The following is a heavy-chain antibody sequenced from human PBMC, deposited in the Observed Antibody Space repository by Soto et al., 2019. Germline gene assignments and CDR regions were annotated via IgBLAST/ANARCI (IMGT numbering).Heavy chain of an antibody. V-gene: IGHV3-21*06. CDR3: ARESEDLTSNFDY. J-gene: IGHJ4*02. Sequence: EVQLVESGGGLVKPGGSLRLSCAASGFTFTRYSMNWVRQAPGKGLEWGSSISSTTNYIYYGDPMRGRFTISRDNAKNSLYLEMNSLRAEDTAVYYCARESEDLTSNFDYWGQGTLVTVSS. CDR2: ISSTTNYI. CDR1: GFTFTRYS.